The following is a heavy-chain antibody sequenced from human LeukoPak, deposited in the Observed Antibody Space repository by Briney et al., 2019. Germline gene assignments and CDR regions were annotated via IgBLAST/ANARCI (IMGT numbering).Heavy chain of an antibody. J-gene: IGHJ4*02. CDR1: GFTFSSYA. D-gene: IGHD2-15*01. CDR3: AGDSRYCSGGSCYSGLVQHNYYFDY. V-gene: IGHV3-30*04. CDR2: ISYDGSNK. Sequence: GGSPRLSCAASGFTFSSYAMHWVRQAPGKGLEWVAVISYDGSNKYYADSVKGRFTISRDNSKNTLYLQMNSLRAEDTAVYYCAGDSRYCSGGSCYSGLVQHNYYFDYWGQGTLVIVSS.